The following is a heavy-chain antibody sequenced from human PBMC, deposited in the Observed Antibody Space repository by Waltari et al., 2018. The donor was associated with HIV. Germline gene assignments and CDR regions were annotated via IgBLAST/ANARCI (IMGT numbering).Heavy chain of an antibody. CDR3: ARPNPRNSYGPLGAFDI. J-gene: IGHJ3*02. CDR1: AYSFTSYR. Sequence: EVQLVQSGAEVKKPGESLKIPCTGSAYSFTSYRIARVRQLRAQGLEWMGINYPGDSETGYSPSFQGQVTISADKSISTAYLQWSSLKASDTAMYYCARPNPRNSYGPLGAFDIWGQGTMVTVPS. V-gene: IGHV5-51*01. CDR2: NYPGDSET. D-gene: IGHD5-18*01.